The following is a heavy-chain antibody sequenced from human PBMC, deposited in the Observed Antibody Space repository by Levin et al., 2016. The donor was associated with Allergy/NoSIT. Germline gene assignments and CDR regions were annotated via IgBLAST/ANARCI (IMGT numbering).Heavy chain of an antibody. V-gene: IGHV3-23*01. D-gene: IGHD6-6*01. J-gene: IGHJ4*02. CDR2: ISGSGGST. Sequence: WIRQPPGKGLEWVSAISGSGGSTYYADSVKGRFTISRDNSKNTLYLQMNSLRAEDTAVYYCAKWGSSSVWGQGTLVTVSS. CDR3: AKWGSSSV.